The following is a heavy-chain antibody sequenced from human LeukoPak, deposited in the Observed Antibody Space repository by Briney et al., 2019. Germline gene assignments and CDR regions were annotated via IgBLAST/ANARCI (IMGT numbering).Heavy chain of an antibody. D-gene: IGHD6-6*01. J-gene: IGHJ4*02. V-gene: IGHV3-9*01. Sequence: GRSLRLSCAASGFTFDDYAMHWVRQAPGKGLEWVSGISWNSGSIGYADSVKGRFTISRDNAKNSLYLQMNSLRAEDTALYYCAKGRRSRVSSPTDYWGQGTLVTVSS. CDR3: AKGRRSRVSSPTDY. CDR1: GFTFDDYA. CDR2: ISWNSGSI.